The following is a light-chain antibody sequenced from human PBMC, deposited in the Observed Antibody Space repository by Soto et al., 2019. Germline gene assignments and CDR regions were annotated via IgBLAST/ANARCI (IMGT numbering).Light chain of an antibody. CDR3: QQYNNWPPRYT. CDR1: QSISRN. J-gene: IGKJ2*01. Sequence: EIVMTQSPATLSLSLGERATLSCRASQSISRNLAWYHQRPGQAPRLLIYAASTRATGIPARFSGSGSGTDFYLTLSGMQAADFGVYFCQQYNNWPPRYTFGQGTKLEIK. CDR2: AAS. V-gene: IGKV3-15*01.